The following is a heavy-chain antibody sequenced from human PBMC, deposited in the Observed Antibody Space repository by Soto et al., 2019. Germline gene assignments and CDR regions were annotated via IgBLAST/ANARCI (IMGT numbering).Heavy chain of an antibody. Sequence: GGSLRLSCAASGFTFSSYAMTWVRQAPGKGLEWVSVISDSGDNTHYADSVKGRFTISRDNSKSTLYLQMNSLRAEDTAVYYCVKDSSYSGSWYDFDYWGQGTLVTVSS. CDR2: ISDSGDNT. D-gene: IGHD6-13*01. V-gene: IGHV3-23*01. CDR1: GFTFSSYA. J-gene: IGHJ4*02. CDR3: VKDSSYSGSWYDFDY.